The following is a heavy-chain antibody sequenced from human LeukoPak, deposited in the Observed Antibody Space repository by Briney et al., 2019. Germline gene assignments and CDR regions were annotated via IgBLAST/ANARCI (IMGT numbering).Heavy chain of an antibody. D-gene: IGHD3-22*01. Sequence: SETLSLTCTVSGGSISSYYWSWIRQPPGKGLEWIGYIYYSGSTNYNPSLKSRVTLSVDTSKNQFSLKLSSVTAADTAVYYCARTSSGYYRKFDYWGQGTLVTVSS. CDR2: IYYSGST. CDR1: GGSISSYY. V-gene: IGHV4-59*08. J-gene: IGHJ4*02. CDR3: ARTSSGYYRKFDY.